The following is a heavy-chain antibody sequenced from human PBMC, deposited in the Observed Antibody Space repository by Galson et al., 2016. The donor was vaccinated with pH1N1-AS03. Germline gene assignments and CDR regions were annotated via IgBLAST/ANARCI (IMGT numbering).Heavy chain of an antibody. CDR3: ASGRGATYQFDY. J-gene: IGHJ4*02. V-gene: IGHV3-23*01. Sequence: FLRLSCAASGFTFSTRAMSWVRQAPGRGLQWVSAISSSGGSTYYADSVKGRLTISRDNSKNTLFLQMSSLGAEDTAIYYCASGRGATYQFDYWGQGAVVTVSS. CDR2: ISSSGGST. D-gene: IGHD2-2*01. CDR1: GFTFSTRA.